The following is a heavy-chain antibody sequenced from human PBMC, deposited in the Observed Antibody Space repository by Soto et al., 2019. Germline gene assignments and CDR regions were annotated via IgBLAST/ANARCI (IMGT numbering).Heavy chain of an antibody. V-gene: IGHV4-39*01. D-gene: IGHD3-3*01. CDR1: GGSISSSSYY. CDR3: ARHKEGNYDFWSGYYNYFDY. CDR2: IYYSGST. J-gene: IGHJ4*02. Sequence: TLSLTCTVSGGSISSSSYYWGWIRQPPGKGLEWIGSIYYSGSTYYNPSLKSRVTKSVDTSKNQFSLKLSSVTAADTAVYYCARHKEGNYDFWSGYYNYFDYWGQGTLVTVSS.